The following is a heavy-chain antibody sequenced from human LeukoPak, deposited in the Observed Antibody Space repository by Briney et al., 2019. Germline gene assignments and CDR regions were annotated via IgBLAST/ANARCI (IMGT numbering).Heavy chain of an antibody. Sequence: SETLSLTCTVSGGYISSYYWSWIRQPPGKGLEWIGYIFNSGSTNYNPSLKSRVTISVDTSKNQFSLKLSSVTAADTTVYFCALGDCSSTSCYVFDYWGQGTLVTVSS. CDR1: GGYISSYY. CDR2: IFNSGST. J-gene: IGHJ4*02. D-gene: IGHD2-2*01. CDR3: ALGDCSSTSCYVFDY. V-gene: IGHV4-59*01.